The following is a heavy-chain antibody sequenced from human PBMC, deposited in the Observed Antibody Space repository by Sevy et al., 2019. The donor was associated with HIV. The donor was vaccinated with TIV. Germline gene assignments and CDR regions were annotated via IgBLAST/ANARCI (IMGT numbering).Heavy chain of an antibody. CDR2: IYYSGST. CDR1: GGSISSGSYY. J-gene: IGHJ4*02. CDR3: ARQLREYYDSSGYYGRLDY. V-gene: IGHV4-39*01. D-gene: IGHD3-22*01. Sequence: SETLSLTCTVSGGSISSGSYYWGWIRQPPGKGLEWIGSIYYSGSTYYNPSLKSRVTISVDTSKNQFSLKLGSVTAAETAVYYCARQLREYYDSSGYYGRLDYWGQGTLVTVSS.